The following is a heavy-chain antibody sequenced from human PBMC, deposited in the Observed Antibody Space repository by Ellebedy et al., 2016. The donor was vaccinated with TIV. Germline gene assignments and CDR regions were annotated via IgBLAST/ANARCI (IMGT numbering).Heavy chain of an antibody. V-gene: IGHV1-18*01. CDR3: ARADDSSGPMSVIDY. J-gene: IGHJ4*02. Sequence: ASVKVSCKASGYTFTSYGISWVRQAPGQGLEWMGWISAYNGNTNYAQKLQGRVTMTTDTSTSTAYMELRSLRSDDTAVYYCARADDSSGPMSVIDYWGQGTLVTVSS. CDR1: GYTFTSYG. D-gene: IGHD3-22*01. CDR2: ISAYNGNT.